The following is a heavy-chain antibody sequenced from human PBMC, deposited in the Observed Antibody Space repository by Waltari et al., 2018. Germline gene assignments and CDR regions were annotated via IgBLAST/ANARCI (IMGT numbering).Heavy chain of an antibody. D-gene: IGHD3-10*01. CDR1: GYTFTSYD. V-gene: IGHV1-8*01. Sequence: QVQLVQSGAEVKKPGASVKVSCKASGYTFTSYDINWVRQATGQGLEWMGWMNPNRGNTGYAQKCQGRVTMTRNTSISTAYMELSSLRSEDTAVYYWARGNTMARFEVWFDPWGQGTLVTVSS. CDR3: ARGNTMARFEVWFDP. CDR2: MNPNRGNT. J-gene: IGHJ5*02.